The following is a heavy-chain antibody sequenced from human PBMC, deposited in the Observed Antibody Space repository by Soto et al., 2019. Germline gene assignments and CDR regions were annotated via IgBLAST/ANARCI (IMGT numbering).Heavy chain of an antibody. Sequence: QVQLVESGGGVVQPGRSLRLSCAASGFTFSSYGMHWVRQAPGKGLEWVAVISYDGSNKYYADSVKGRFTISRDNSKNTLYLQMNSLRAEDTAVYYCAKGSSGWHQHLDYWGQGTLVTVSS. CDR3: AKGSSGWHQHLDY. J-gene: IGHJ4*02. V-gene: IGHV3-30*18. CDR1: GFTFSSYG. D-gene: IGHD6-19*01. CDR2: ISYDGSNK.